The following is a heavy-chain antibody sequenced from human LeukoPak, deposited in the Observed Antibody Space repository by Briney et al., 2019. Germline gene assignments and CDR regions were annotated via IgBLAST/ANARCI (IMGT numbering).Heavy chain of an antibody. CDR3: ARGGSTPFDY. V-gene: IGHV4-59*01. CDR2: IYYSGST. CDR1: GGSISSYY. J-gene: IGHJ4*02. Sequence: TSETLSLTCTVPGGSISSYYWSWIRQPPGKGLEWIGYIYYSGSTNYNPSLKSRVTISVDTSKNQSSLKLSSVTAADTAVYYCARGGSTPFDYWGQGTLVTVSS. D-gene: IGHD3-10*01.